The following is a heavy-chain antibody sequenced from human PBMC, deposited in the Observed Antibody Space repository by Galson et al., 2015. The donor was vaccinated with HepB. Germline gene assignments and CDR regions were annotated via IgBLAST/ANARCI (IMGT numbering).Heavy chain of an antibody. Sequence: SVKVSCKASGYTFTTYGVSWVRQAPGQGLEWLGWISARNADTKYAQKLQGRVTMTTDTSTRTAYMDLRSLRSDDTAVYYCARLRHDAFDLWGQGTMVTVSS. CDR1: GYTFTTYG. CDR3: ARLRHDAFDL. CDR2: ISARNADT. V-gene: IGHV1-18*01. J-gene: IGHJ3*01.